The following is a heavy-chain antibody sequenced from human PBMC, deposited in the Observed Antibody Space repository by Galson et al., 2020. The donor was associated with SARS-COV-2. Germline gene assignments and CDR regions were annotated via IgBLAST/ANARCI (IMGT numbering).Heavy chain of an antibody. CDR1: GFSLSTSGMC. CDR2: IDWDDDK. Sequence: SGPTLVQPTQTLTLTCTFSGFSLSTSGMCVSWIRQPPGKTLEWLALIDWDDDKYYSTSLKTRLTISKDTSKNQVVLTMTNMDPVDTATYYCARIPAHLGMDDFYYYGMDVWGQGTTVTVSS. D-gene: IGHD3-16*01. CDR3: ARIPAHLGMDDFYYYGMDV. J-gene: IGHJ6*02. V-gene: IGHV2-70*01.